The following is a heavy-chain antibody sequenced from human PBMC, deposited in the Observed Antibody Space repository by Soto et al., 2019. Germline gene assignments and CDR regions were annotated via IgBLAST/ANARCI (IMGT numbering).Heavy chain of an antibody. D-gene: IGHD3-16*01. J-gene: IGHJ6*02. CDR3: VMVDNYVTPTPHDV. V-gene: IGHV1-18*01. Sequence: VQLVQSGDEVKKPGASVKVSCKASGYIFVNYGIAWVRQAPGQGLEWMGWISPYTGNTHSATKVQGRLTMTTDTSTSTASMDLGSLTSDDTAVYYCVMVDNYVTPTPHDVWGQGTTVTVSS. CDR2: ISPYTGNT. CDR1: GYIFVNYG.